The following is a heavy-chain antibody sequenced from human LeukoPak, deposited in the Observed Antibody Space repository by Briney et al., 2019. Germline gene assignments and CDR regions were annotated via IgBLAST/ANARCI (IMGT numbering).Heavy chain of an antibody. Sequence: GGSLRLSCAASGFTFSSYLMTWVRRAPGKGPEWVANIKEDGSQKYYVDSVRGRFTISRDNAKNSLFLQMNSLRAEDTAVYYCARRGGSSSRRSPVDYWGQGTLVTVSS. V-gene: IGHV3-7*01. CDR2: IKEDGSQK. CDR1: GFTFSSYL. D-gene: IGHD6-6*01. CDR3: ARRGGSSSRRSPVDY. J-gene: IGHJ4*02.